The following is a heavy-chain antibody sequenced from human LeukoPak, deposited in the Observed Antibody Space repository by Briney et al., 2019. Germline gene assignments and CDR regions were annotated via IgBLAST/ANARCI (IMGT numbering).Heavy chain of an antibody. J-gene: IGHJ4*02. Sequence: ASVKVSCKASGYTFTGYYMHWVRQAPGQEPEWMGVISPSGGSTTYAQKFQGRVTLTRDTSISTAYMELSRLRSDDTAVYYCARTRDSSGYLLFDYWGRGTLVTVSS. CDR3: ARTRDSSGYLLFDY. D-gene: IGHD3-22*01. V-gene: IGHV1-2*02. CDR2: ISPSGGST. CDR1: GYTFTGYY.